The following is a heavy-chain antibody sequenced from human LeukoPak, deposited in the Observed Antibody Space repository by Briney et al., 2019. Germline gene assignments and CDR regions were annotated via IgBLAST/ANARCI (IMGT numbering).Heavy chain of an antibody. D-gene: IGHD1-26*01. CDR3: ARDPTIGGGTYFDY. V-gene: IGHV3-21*01. J-gene: IGHJ4*02. Sequence: GGSLRLSCAASGFTFSSYSMNWVRQAPGKGLEWVSSISSSSSYIYYADSVKGRFTISRDNAKNSLYLQMNSLRAEDTAVYYCARDPTIGGGTYFDYWGQGTLVTVSS. CDR1: GFTFSSYS. CDR2: ISSSSSYI.